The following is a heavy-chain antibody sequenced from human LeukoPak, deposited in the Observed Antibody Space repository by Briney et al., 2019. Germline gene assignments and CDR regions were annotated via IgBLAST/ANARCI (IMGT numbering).Heavy chain of an antibody. CDR3: ARDMHPSPGYCSGGSCYSGWFDP. D-gene: IGHD2-15*01. J-gene: IGHJ5*02. Sequence: ASVKVSCKASGGTFSSYAISWVRQAPGQGLEWMGGIIPIFGTANYAQKFQGRVTITTDESTSTAYMELSSLRSEDTAVYYCARDMHPSPGYCSGGSCYSGWFDPWGQGTLVTVSS. CDR2: IIPIFGTA. V-gene: IGHV1-69*05. CDR1: GGTFSSYA.